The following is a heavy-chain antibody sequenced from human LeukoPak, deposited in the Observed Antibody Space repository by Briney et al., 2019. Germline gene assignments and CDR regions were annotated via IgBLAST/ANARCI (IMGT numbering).Heavy chain of an antibody. D-gene: IGHD5-18*01. J-gene: IGHJ4*02. CDR2: IRYDGSNK. CDR1: GFTFSSYG. Sequence: PGGSLRLSCAASGFTFSSYGMHWVRQAPGKGLEWVAFIRYDGSNKYYADSVKGRFTISRDNSKNTLYLQMNSLRAEDTAVYYCARAGSSYSPLWYWGQGTLVTVSS. CDR3: ARAGSSYSPLWY. V-gene: IGHV3-30*02.